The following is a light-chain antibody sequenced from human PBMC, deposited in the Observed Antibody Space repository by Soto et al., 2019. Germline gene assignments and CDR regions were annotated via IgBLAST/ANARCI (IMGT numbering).Light chain of an antibody. CDR1: SGNIAGSF. Sequence: NFMLTQPHSVSESPGKTVTISCTRSSGNIAGSFVQWYQQRPGSAPTTVIYEDNQRPSGVPDRFSGSIDTSSNAASLTISGLQTEDEADYSCQSYESFNQIFGGGTKLTVL. V-gene: IGLV6-57*04. CDR3: QSYESFNQI. J-gene: IGLJ2*01. CDR2: EDN.